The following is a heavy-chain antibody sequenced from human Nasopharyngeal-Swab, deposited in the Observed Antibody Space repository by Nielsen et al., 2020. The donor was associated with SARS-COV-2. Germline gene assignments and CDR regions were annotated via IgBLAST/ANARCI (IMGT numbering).Heavy chain of an antibody. V-gene: IGHV4-59*13. CDR1: GGSISSYY. CDR3: ARDSYRDAFDI. Sequence: SETLSLTCTVSGGSISSYYWNWIRQPQGKGLEWIGYVHFLGSTDYNPSLKSRVAISLDTSNYQFSLRLSSVTAADTAVYYCARDSYRDAFDIWGQGTMATVSS. CDR2: VHFLGST. J-gene: IGHJ3*02.